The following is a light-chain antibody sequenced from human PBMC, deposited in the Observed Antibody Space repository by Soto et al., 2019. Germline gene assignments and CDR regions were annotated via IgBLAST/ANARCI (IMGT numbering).Light chain of an antibody. CDR1: QSVSSSY. V-gene: IGKV3-20*01. J-gene: IGKJ1*01. Sequence: ESVLTQSPGTLSLSPGERATLSCRASQSVSSSYLAWYQQKLGQAPRLLIYGASSRATGIPDRFSGSGSGTDFTLTISRLEPEDFAVYYCQQYGSLPWTFGQGTKVEIK. CDR2: GAS. CDR3: QQYGSLPWT.